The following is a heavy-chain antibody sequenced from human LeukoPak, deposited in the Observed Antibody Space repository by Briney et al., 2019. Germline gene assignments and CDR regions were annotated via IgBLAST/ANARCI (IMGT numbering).Heavy chain of an antibody. J-gene: IGHJ4*02. D-gene: IGHD3-22*01. Sequence: ASVKVSCKASGYTFTSYDINWVRQATGQGLEWMGWMNPNSGNTGYAQKFQGRVTITRNTSISTAYMELSSLRSEDTAVYYCARVFHGATYYYDSSGYLDDYWGQGTLVTVSS. V-gene: IGHV1-8*03. CDR1: GYTFTSYD. CDR2: MNPNSGNT. CDR3: ARVFHGATYYYDSSGYLDDY.